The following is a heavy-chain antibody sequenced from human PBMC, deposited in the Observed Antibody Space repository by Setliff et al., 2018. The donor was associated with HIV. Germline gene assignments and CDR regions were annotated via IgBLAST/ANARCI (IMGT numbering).Heavy chain of an antibody. D-gene: IGHD1-26*01. Sequence: ASVKVSCKASGYTFLNYGINWVRQAPGQGLEWMGWISVYNGNTNYARKLQGRVTMTTDTSTRTVYMELRSLRSDDTAVYYCASVNSGSYVGPLDFWGQGTMVTGSS. CDR1: GYTFLNYG. CDR2: ISVYNGNT. CDR3: ASVNSGSYVGPLDF. J-gene: IGHJ3*01. V-gene: IGHV1-18*01.